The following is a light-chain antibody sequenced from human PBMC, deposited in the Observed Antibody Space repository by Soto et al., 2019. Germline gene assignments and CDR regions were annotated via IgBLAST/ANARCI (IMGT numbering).Light chain of an antibody. J-gene: IGKJ1*01. CDR2: GAS. Sequence: EIVLTQSPGTLSLSPGERATLSCRASQSVSSSYFAWYQQKPGQAPRLLIYGASSRATGIPDRFSGSVSGPDFTLTISRLEPEDFAMYYCQQYGSSAWTFGQWTKVEIK. CDR1: QSVSSSY. CDR3: QQYGSSAWT. V-gene: IGKV3-20*01.